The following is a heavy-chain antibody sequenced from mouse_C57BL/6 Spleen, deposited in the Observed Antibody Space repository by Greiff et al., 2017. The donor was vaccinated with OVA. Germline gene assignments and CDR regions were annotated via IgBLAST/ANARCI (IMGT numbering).Heavy chain of an antibody. Sequence: QVQLQQPGTDLVKPGASVKLSCKASGYTFTSYWMHWVKQRPGQGLEWIGNINPSNGGTNYTEKFKSKATLTVDKSSSTAYMQLSSLTSEDSAVYYCARSSNYPYYFDYWGQGTTLTVSS. D-gene: IGHD2-5*01. CDR3: ARSSNYPYYFDY. CDR1: GYTFTSYW. CDR2: INPSNGGT. V-gene: IGHV1-53*01. J-gene: IGHJ2*01.